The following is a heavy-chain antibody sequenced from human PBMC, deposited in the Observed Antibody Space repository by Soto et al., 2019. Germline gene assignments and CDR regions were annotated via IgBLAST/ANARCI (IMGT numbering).Heavy chain of an antibody. CDR1: GYTFTSYG. Sequence: ASVKVSCKASGYTFTSYGISWVRQAPGQGLEWMGWISAYNGNTNYAQKLQGRVTMTTDTSTSTAYMELRSLRSDDTAVYYCARIDSSGLYYYGMDVWGQGTTVTSP. CDR3: ARIDSSGLYYYGMDV. D-gene: IGHD6-25*01. CDR2: ISAYNGNT. J-gene: IGHJ6*02. V-gene: IGHV1-18*01.